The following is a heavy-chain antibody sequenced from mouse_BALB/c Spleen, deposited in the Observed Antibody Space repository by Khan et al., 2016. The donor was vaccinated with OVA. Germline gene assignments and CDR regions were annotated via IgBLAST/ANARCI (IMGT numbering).Heavy chain of an antibody. CDR2: ISTYYGDA. V-gene: IGHV1S137*01. CDR3: ARASGNYRFAY. J-gene: IGHJ3*01. CDR1: GYTFTDYA. D-gene: IGHD2-1*01. Sequence: QVRLQQSGAELVRPGVSVKISCKGSGYTFTDYAMHWVKQSHAKSLEWIGVISTYYGDADYNQTFKGKATMTVDKSSSTAYMDLARLTSKDSAIYSCARASGNYRFAYWGQGTLVTVSA.